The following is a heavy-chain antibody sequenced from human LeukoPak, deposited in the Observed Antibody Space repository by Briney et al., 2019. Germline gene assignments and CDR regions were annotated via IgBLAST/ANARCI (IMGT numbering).Heavy chain of an antibody. V-gene: IGHV1-46*01. CDR3: ARDDRVDVVVVPAAFLDY. Sequence: ASVKVSCKASGYTSTSYYMHWVRQAPGQGLEWMGIINPSGGSTSSAQKFQGRVTMTRDTSTSTFYMELSSLRFEDTAVYYCARDDRVDVVVVPAAFLDYWGQGTLVTVSS. J-gene: IGHJ4*02. CDR2: INPSGGST. D-gene: IGHD2-2*03. CDR1: GYTSTSYY.